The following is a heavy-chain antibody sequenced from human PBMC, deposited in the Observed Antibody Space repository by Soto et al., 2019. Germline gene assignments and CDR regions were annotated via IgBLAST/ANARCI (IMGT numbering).Heavy chain of an antibody. CDR1: GFTFSSYA. CDR3: ARPLWRNDYNWGYFDL. Sequence: QVQLVESGGGVVQPGRSLRLSCAASGFTFSSYAMHWVRQAPGKGLEWVAVISYDGSNKYYADSVKGRFTISRDNSKNTLHLQMHSLRAEDTAVYYCARPLWRNDYNWGYFDLWGRGPLVTVSS. J-gene: IGHJ2*01. D-gene: IGHD4-4*01. V-gene: IGHV3-30-3*01. CDR2: ISYDGSNK.